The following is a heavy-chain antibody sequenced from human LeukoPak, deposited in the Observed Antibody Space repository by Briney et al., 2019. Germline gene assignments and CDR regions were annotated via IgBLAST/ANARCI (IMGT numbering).Heavy chain of an antibody. CDR2: INPSGGST. J-gene: IGHJ4*02. Sequence: GASVKVSCKASGYTFTSYGISWVRQAPGQGLEWMGIINPSGGSTSYAQKFQGRVTMTRDMSTGTVYMELSSLRSEDTAVYYCARGGQATVVTSDYWGQGTLVTVSS. CDR3: ARGGQATVVTSDY. CDR1: GYTFTSYG. V-gene: IGHV1-46*01. D-gene: IGHD4-23*01.